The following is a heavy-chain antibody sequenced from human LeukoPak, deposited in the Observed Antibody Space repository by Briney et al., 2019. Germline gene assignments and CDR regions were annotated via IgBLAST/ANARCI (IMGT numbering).Heavy chain of an antibody. CDR3: ARAPVYSGTFFDY. J-gene: IGHJ4*02. CDR2: IYYSGST. CDR1: GGSISSGDYY. V-gene: IGHV4-30-4*01. Sequence: NPSETLSLTCTVSGGSISSGDYYWSRIRQPPGKGLEWIAYIYYSGSTYYNPSLKSRVTISLDTSKNQFSLKLSSVTAADTAVYYCARAPVYSGTFFDYWGQGTLVTVSS. D-gene: IGHD1-26*01.